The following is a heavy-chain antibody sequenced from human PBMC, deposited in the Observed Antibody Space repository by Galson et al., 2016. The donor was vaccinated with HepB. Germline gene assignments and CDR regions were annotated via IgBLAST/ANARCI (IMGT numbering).Heavy chain of an antibody. D-gene: IGHD6-19*01. CDR2: INTNTGNP. J-gene: IGHJ4*02. CDR1: RYTFTSYA. CDR3: SSGPHYFDY. Sequence: SVKVSCKASRYTFTSYAMNWVRQAPGQGLEWMGWINTNTGNPTYAQGFTGRFVFSLDTSVSTAYLQISGLQTEETAVYYCSSGPHYFDYWGQGALVTVSS. V-gene: IGHV7-4-1*02.